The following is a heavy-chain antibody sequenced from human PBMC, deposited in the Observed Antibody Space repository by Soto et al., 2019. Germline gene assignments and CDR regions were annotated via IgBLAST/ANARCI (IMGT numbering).Heavy chain of an antibody. D-gene: IGHD3-3*01. V-gene: IGHV3-15*01. Sequence: PGGPMRLSCAASEVTCSNAWMSCVRQAPGKGLEWVGRIKSKTDGGTTDYAAPVKGRFTISRDDSKNTLYLQMNSLKTEDTAVYYCTTVPEYDFWSGYYLTYFDYWGQGTLVTVSS. CDR3: TTVPEYDFWSGYYLTYFDY. J-gene: IGHJ4*02. CDR2: IKSKTDGGTT. CDR1: EVTCSNAW.